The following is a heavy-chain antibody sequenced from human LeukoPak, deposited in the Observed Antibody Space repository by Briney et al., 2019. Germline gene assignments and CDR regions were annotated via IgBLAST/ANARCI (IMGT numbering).Heavy chain of an antibody. CDR3: ARLYSSSSGLRASDY. Sequence: GGSLRLSCAASGFTFSTCAMGWVRQAPGKGLGWVSAISGSGGSTFYADSVKGRFTISRDDAKNSLYLHMNSLRVEDAAVYYCARLYSSSSGLRASDYWGQGTLVTVSS. D-gene: IGHD6-6*01. CDR2: ISGSGGST. CDR1: GFTFSTCA. J-gene: IGHJ4*02. V-gene: IGHV3-23*01.